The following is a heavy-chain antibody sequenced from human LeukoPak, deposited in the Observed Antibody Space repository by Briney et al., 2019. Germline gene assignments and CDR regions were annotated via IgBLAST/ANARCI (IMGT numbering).Heavy chain of an antibody. CDR3: AEDIVAAGLFFDY. D-gene: IGHD6-13*01. Sequence: GGSLRLSCAASGFIFSEYYMGWIRQAPGKGLEWVSYNSNSGGTTYYADSVKGRFTISRDDAKNSLFLQMNSLRAEDTAVYYCAEDIVAAGLFFDYWGQGILVTVSS. J-gene: IGHJ4*02. CDR1: GFIFSEYY. CDR2: NSNSGGTT. V-gene: IGHV3-11*01.